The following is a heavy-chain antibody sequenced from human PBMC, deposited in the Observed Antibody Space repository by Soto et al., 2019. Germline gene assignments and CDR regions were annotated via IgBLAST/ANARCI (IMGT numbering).Heavy chain of an antibody. D-gene: IGHD2-2*01. V-gene: IGHV3-9*01. CDR2: ISWNSGSI. CDR3: AKGGQLLTEGGGY. J-gene: IGHJ4*02. Sequence: EVQLVESGGGLVQPGRSLRLSCAASGFTFDDYAMHWVRQATGKGLGWVSGISWNSGSIGYADSVKGRFTISRDNAKNSLYLQMNSLRAEDTAFYYCAKGGQLLTEGGGYWGQGTLVTVSS. CDR1: GFTFDDYA.